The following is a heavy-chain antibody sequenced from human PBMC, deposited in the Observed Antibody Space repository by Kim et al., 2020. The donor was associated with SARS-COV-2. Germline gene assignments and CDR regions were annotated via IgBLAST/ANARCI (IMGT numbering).Heavy chain of an antibody. V-gene: IGHV4-39*01. D-gene: IGHD2-15*01. CDR2: IFYSGST. J-gene: IGHJ5*02. Sequence: SETLSLTCTVSGVSISSSRYYWGWIRQPPGKGLEWIGNIFYSGSTYYHPSLKSRVTISVDTTKNQFSLKLSSVTAADTAVYYCARRGYCRGGSCFTGGFDPWGEGTLVTLSS. CDR3: ARRGYCRGGSCFTGGFDP. CDR1: GVSISSSRYY.